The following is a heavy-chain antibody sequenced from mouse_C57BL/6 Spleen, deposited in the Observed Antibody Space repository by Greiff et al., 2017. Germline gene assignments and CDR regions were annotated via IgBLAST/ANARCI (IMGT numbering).Heavy chain of an antibody. CDR3: ARDYYGRGYAMAY. Sequence: QVQLQQPGAELVMPGASVKLSCQASGYTFTSFWMHWVKQRPGQGLEWIGEIDPSDSYTNYNQKFKGKSTLTVDKSSSTAYMQLSSLTSEDSAVYYCARDYYGRGYAMAYWRQGTSVTVSS. CDR1: GYTFTSFW. CDR2: IDPSDSYT. D-gene: IGHD1-1*01. V-gene: IGHV1-69*01. J-gene: IGHJ4*01.